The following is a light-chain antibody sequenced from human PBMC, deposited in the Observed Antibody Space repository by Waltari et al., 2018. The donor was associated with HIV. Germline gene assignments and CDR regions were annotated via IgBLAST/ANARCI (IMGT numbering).Light chain of an antibody. J-gene: IGKJ1*01. CDR1: QSVASN. V-gene: IGKV3-15*01. CDR2: GAS. Sequence: EVVMTQSPATLSVSPGEGATLSCRASQSVASNLAWYQQRPGQAPRLLIYGASTRATDIPARFSGSGSGTEFTLTINSLQSEDSALYYCQQFDIWPWTFGQGTKVEIK. CDR3: QQFDIWPWT.